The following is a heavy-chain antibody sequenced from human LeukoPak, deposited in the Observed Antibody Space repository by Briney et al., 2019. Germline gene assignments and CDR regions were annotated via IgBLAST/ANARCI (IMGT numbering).Heavy chain of an antibody. CDR3: ARAFRRDGYNYGY. Sequence: ASVKVSCKASGYTFTGYYMHWVRKAPGQGLEWMGWINPNSGGTNYAQKFQGRVTMTRDTSISTAYMELSRLRSDDTAVYYCARAFRRDGYNYGYWGQGTLVTVSS. CDR2: INPNSGGT. J-gene: IGHJ4*02. CDR1: GYTFTGYY. D-gene: IGHD5-24*01. V-gene: IGHV1-2*02.